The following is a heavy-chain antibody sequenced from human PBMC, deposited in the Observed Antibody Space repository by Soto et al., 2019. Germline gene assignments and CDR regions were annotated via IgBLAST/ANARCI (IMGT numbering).Heavy chain of an antibody. V-gene: IGHV3-30*18. Sequence: QVQLVESGGGVVQPGRSLKLSCAASGFTFSNYAIHWVRQAPGKGLEWVAVIASDGKDKRYADSVKGRFTISRDNSKNTVYLQMNSLRGEDTAVYYCAKDGDIAAADYFFGYWGQGSLVTVSS. D-gene: IGHD6-13*01. CDR1: GFTFSNYA. CDR2: IASDGKDK. J-gene: IGHJ4*02. CDR3: AKDGDIAAADYFFGY.